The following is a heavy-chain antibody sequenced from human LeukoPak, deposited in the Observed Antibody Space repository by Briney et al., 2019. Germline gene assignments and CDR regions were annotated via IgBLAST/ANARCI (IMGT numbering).Heavy chain of an antibody. Sequence: SETLSLTCTVSGGSISSYYWSWIRQPPGKGLEWIGYIYTSGSTNYNPSLKSRVTISVDTSKNQFSLKLSSVTAADTAVYYCARPYDSSGYYPFQHWGQGTLVTVSS. CDR2: IYTSGST. CDR1: GGSISSYY. CDR3: ARPYDSSGYYPFQH. V-gene: IGHV4-4*09. J-gene: IGHJ1*01. D-gene: IGHD3-22*01.